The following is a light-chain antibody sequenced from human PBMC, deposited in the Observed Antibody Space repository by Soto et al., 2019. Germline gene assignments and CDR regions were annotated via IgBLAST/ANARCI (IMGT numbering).Light chain of an antibody. CDR2: EVI. CDR3: SAYTHSNTVI. CDR1: SSDVAAYNF. Sequence: QSALTQPASVSGSPGQSITISCTGTSSDVAAYNFVSWYQQHPGEVPKLMIYEVIKRPSGISDRFSGSKSGNTASLTISRLQAEDEADYYCSAYTHSNTVIFGGGTKLTVL. J-gene: IGLJ2*01. V-gene: IGLV2-14*03.